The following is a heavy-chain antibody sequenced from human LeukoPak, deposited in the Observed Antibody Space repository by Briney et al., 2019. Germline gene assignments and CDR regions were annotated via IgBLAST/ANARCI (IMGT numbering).Heavy chain of an antibody. CDR3: ARDSEYQLLGLDAFDL. J-gene: IGHJ3*01. V-gene: IGHV3-7*01. Sequence: GGSLRLSCAASGFTFSSYWMSWVRQAPGKGLEWVANIKQDGSEKYYADSVKGRFTNSRDNAKNSLYLQMNSLRAEDTAVYYCARDSEYQLLGLDAFDLWGQGTMVTVSS. D-gene: IGHD2-2*01. CDR2: IKQDGSEK. CDR1: GFTFSSYW.